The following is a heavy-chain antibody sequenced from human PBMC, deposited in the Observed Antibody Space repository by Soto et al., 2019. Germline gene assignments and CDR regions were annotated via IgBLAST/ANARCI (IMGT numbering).Heavy chain of an antibody. D-gene: IGHD3-10*01. J-gene: IGHJ4*02. CDR2: ISYSGST. V-gene: IGHV4-59*01. CDR3: ARAGNKSSRPMADY. CDR1: GGSINSYY. Sequence: PSETLSLTCTVSGGSINSYYWSWIRQPPGKGLEWIGYISYSGSTNYNPSLKSRVTISVDTSKNQFSLKLTSVTAADTAVYYCARAGNKSSRPMADYWGLGTLVTVSS.